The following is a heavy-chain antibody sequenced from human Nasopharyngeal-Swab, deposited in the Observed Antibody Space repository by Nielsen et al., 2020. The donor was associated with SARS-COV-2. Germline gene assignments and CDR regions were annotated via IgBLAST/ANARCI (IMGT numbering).Heavy chain of an antibody. CDR1: GYTFTSYG. V-gene: IGHV1-18*01. CDR3: ARVLGNDAFDM. CDR2: IRAYNGNT. J-gene: IGHJ3*02. D-gene: IGHD1-26*01. Sequence: ASVKVSCKASGYTFTSYGISWVRQAPGQGLEWMGWIRAYNGNTNYAQKFQGKFTMTRDTSISTAYMELSSLRFDDTAVYYCARVLGNDAFDMWGQGTMVTVSS.